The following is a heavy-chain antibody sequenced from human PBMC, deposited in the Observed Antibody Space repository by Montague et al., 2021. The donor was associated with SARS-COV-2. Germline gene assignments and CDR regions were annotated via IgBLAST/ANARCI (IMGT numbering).Heavy chain of an antibody. CDR3: ARWVYSGSNYYFDY. CDR2: INWNGADT. V-gene: IGHV3-20*04. CDR1: GFTFDDYG. Sequence: SLRLSCAAYGFTFDDYGMTWVRQPPGKGLEWVSGINWNGADTGYADSVKGRFTISRDNSKNSLYLQMNSLRAEDTAFYYCARWVYSGSNYYFDYWGQGALVTVSS. D-gene: IGHD1-26*01. J-gene: IGHJ4*02.